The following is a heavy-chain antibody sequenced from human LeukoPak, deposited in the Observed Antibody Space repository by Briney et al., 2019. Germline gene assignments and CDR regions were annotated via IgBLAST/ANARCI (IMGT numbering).Heavy chain of an antibody. CDR3: ARGLHYDFWSGYYTAEYYYYMDV. J-gene: IGHJ6*03. D-gene: IGHD3-3*01. CDR2: IYYSGGT. CDR1: GGSISSYY. Sequence: SETLSLTCAVSGGSISSYYWSWIRQSPGKGLEWIGYIYYSGGTNYNPSLKSRVTISVDTSKNQFSLKLSSVTAADTAVYYCARGLHYDFWSGYYTAEYYYYMDVWGKGTTVTVSS. V-gene: IGHV4-59*01.